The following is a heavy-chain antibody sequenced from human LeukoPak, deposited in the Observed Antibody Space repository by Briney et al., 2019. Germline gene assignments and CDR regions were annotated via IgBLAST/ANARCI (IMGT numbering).Heavy chain of an antibody. CDR3: ATRGA. Sequence: GGSLRLSCAASGFTVYRDFMIWVRHAPGKGLQWVSKIQGVETTYADSVKGRFTISRDDSKNTLYLQMNSLRVEDTAVYYCATRGAWGQGTLVTVSS. CDR1: GFTVYRDF. V-gene: IGHV3-53*01. J-gene: IGHJ5*02. CDR2: IQGVET.